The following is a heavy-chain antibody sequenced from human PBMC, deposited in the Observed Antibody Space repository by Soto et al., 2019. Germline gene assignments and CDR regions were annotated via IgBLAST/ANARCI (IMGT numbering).Heavy chain of an antibody. V-gene: IGHV4-59*12. CDR3: ARVRIVATIDY. CDR2: IYYSGST. Sequence: SETLSLTCTFSGGSISSYYWSLIRQPPGKGLEWIGYIYYSGSTNYNPSLKSRVTISVDTSKNQFSLKLSSVTAADTAVYYCARVRIVATIDYWGQGTLVTVSS. CDR1: GGSISSYY. D-gene: IGHD5-12*01. J-gene: IGHJ4*02.